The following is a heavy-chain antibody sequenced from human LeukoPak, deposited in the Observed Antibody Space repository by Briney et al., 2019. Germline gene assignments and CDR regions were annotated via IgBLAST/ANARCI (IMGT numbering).Heavy chain of an antibody. D-gene: IGHD3-10*01. CDR1: GYGFTSYW. J-gene: IGHJ5*02. V-gene: IGHV5-51*01. CDR3: ARAAMVRGVIGWFDP. Sequence: GESLKISCKGSGYGFTSYWIGWVRQMPGKGLEWMGIIYPGDSDTRYSPSFQGQVTISADKSISTAYLQWSSLKASDTAMYYCARAAMVRGVIGWFDPWGQATLVTVSS. CDR2: IYPGDSDT.